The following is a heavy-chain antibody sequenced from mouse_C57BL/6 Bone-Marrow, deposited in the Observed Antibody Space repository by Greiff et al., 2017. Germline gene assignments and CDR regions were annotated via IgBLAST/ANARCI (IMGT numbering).Heavy chain of an antibody. Sequence: VQLQQPGTELVKPGASVKLSCKASGYTFTSYWMHWVKQRPGQGLEWIGNINPSNGGTNYNEKFKSKATLTVDKSSSTAYMQLSSLTSEDSAVYYCARSTAQATFWFAYWGQGTLVTVSA. CDR3: ARSTAQATFWFAY. D-gene: IGHD3-2*02. J-gene: IGHJ3*01. CDR1: GYTFTSYW. V-gene: IGHV1-53*01. CDR2: INPSNGGT.